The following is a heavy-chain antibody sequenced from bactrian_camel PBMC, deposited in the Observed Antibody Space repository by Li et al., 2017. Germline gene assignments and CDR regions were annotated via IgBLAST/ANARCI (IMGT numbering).Heavy chain of an antibody. CDR3: ATGAPHR. J-gene: IGHJ4*01. Sequence: HVQLVESGGALVQPGTSLRLSCVGSGFSFGSFAMSWVRQAPGKGLEWVTSSYTDGSDSNYVDSVRGRFTISRDNAKNMVYLQMNSLKPEDTALYFCATGAPHRWGQGTQVTVS. CDR2: SYTDGSDS. V-gene: IGHV3S7*01. CDR1: GFSFGSFA. D-gene: IGHD7*01.